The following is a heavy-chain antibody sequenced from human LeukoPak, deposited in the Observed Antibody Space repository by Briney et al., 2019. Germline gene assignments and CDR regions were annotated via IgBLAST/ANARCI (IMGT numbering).Heavy chain of an antibody. CDR2: ISSSSSYI. CDR3: ARDSITLNGYYGMDV. CDR1: GFTFSSYS. Sequence: PGGSLRLSCAASGFTFSSYSMNWVRQAPGKGLEWVSSISSSSSYIYYADSVKGRFTISRDNAKNSVYLQMNSLRAEDTAVYYCARDSITLNGYYGMDVWGQGTTVTVSS. D-gene: IGHD3-10*01. V-gene: IGHV3-21*01. J-gene: IGHJ6*02.